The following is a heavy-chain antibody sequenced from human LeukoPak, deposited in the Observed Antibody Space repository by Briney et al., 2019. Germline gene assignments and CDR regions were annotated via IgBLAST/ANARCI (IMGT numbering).Heavy chain of an antibody. D-gene: IGHD3-3*01. CDR1: GFTFSSYA. V-gene: IGHV3-23*01. CDR3: AKEGETSYYDFWSGYYHFDY. J-gene: IGHJ4*02. CDR2: ISGSGGST. Sequence: GGSLRLSCAASGFTFSSYAMSWVRQAPGKGLEWVSAISGSGGSTYYADSVKGRFTISRDSSKNTLYLQMNSLRAEDTAVYYCAKEGETSYYDFWSGYYHFDYWGQGTLVTVSS.